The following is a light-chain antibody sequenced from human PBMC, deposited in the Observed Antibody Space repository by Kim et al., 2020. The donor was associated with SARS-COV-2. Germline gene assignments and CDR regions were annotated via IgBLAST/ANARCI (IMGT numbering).Light chain of an antibody. CDR3: CSYAGSYVWV. CDR2: DVS. J-gene: IGLJ3*02. Sequence: QSALTQPRSVSGSPGQSVTISCTGTSSDVGVYNYVSWYQQHPGKAPKLMIYDVSKRPSGVPDRFSGSKSGNTASLTISELRAEDETDYYCCSYAGSYVWVFGGGTQLTVL. V-gene: IGLV2-11*01. CDR1: SSDVGVYNY.